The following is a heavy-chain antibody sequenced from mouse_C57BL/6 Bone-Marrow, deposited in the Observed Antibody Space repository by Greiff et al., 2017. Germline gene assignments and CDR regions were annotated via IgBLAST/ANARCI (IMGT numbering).Heavy chain of an antibody. CDR2: ISSGSSTI. J-gene: IGHJ4*01. D-gene: IGHD1-2*01. V-gene: IGHV5-17*01. CDR3: AREYYGPYYYAMDY. Sequence: EVQVVESGGGLVKPGGSLKLSCAASGFTFSDYGMHWVRQAPEKGLEWVAYISSGSSTIYYADTVKGRFTISRDNAKNTLFLQMTSLRSEDTAMYYCAREYYGPYYYAMDYWGQGTSVTVSS. CDR1: GFTFSDYG.